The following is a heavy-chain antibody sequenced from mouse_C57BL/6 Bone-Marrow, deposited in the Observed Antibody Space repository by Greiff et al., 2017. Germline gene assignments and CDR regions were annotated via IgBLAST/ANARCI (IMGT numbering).Heavy chain of an antibody. CDR2: IDPENGDT. CDR3: TTVLDYGSSYVGY. J-gene: IGHJ2*01. CDR1: GFNIQDDY. V-gene: IGHV14-4*01. D-gene: IGHD1-1*01. Sequence: VQLQQSGAELVRPGASVKLSCTASGFNIQDDYMHWVKQRPEQGLEWIGWIDPENGDTEYASKFKGKDTITADTSSNTAYMQLSSLTSEDTACYYCTTVLDYGSSYVGYWGQGTTLTVSS.